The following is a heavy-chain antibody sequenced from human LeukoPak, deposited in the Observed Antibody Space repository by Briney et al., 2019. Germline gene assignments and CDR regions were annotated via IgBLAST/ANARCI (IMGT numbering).Heavy chain of an antibody. D-gene: IGHD3-9*01. CDR1: GGSISSYY. Sequence: PETLSLTCTVSGGSISSYYWSWIRQPPGKGLEWIGYIYYSGSTDYNPSLKSRVTISVDTSKNQFSLKLSSVTAADTAVYYCARSKDILTGYCFDYWGQGTLVTVSS. J-gene: IGHJ4*02. V-gene: IGHV4-59*01. CDR2: IYYSGST. CDR3: ARSKDILTGYCFDY.